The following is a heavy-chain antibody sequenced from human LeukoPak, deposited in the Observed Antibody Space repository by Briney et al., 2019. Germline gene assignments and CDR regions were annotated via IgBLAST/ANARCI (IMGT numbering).Heavy chain of an antibody. V-gene: IGHV4-59*08. CDR1: GGSIHDYF. D-gene: IGHD3-10*01. Sequence: SETLSLTCSVSGGSIHDYFWSWIRQPPGRGLEWIGYIYYSGSTNYNPSLKSRVTISVDTSKNQFSLSLSSVTAADTAMYCCARRPPRLVREGGYFDYWGQGSLVTVSS. J-gene: IGHJ4*02. CDR3: ARRPPRLVREGGYFDY. CDR2: IYYSGST.